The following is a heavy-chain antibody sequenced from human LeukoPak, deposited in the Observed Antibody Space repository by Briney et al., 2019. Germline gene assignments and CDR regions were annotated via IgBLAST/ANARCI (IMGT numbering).Heavy chain of an antibody. D-gene: IGHD2-15*01. J-gene: IGHJ3*02. Sequence: GGSLRLSCAASGFTFSSYWMHWVRQTPGKGLVWISRLNSDGSSTSYADSVKGRSTISRDNAKNTLYLQMNSLRAEDTAVYYCARDRDLYCSGGSCYTYDAFDIWGQGTMVTVSS. V-gene: IGHV3-74*01. CDR2: LNSDGSST. CDR3: ARDRDLYCSGGSCYTYDAFDI. CDR1: GFTFSSYW.